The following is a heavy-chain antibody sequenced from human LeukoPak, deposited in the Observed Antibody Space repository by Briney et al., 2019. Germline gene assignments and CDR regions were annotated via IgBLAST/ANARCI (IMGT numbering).Heavy chain of an antibody. CDR2: INPSGGST. Sequence: ASVKVSCKASGYTFTNFYMHWVRQAPGQGLEWMGIINPSGGSTSYAQKFQGRVTMTRDMSTSTVYMELSSLRSEDTAVYYCARGGRWELLGERDYYYYYMDVWGKGTTVTISS. J-gene: IGHJ6*03. CDR3: ARGGRWELLGERDYYYYYMDV. V-gene: IGHV1-46*01. CDR1: GYTFTNFY. D-gene: IGHD2-15*01.